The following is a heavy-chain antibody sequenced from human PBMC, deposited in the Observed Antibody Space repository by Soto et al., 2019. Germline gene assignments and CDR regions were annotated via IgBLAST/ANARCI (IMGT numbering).Heavy chain of an antibody. CDR1: GGSISGGDYY. J-gene: IGHJ5*02. CDR3: ARAVLSGFFWFAP. V-gene: IGHV4-30-4*01. CDR2: ISSTGTT. D-gene: IGHD3-3*01. Sequence: SETLSLTCTVSGGSISGGDYYWSWVRQPPGKGLEWIGSISSTGTTYHNPSLESRIIMSADASKDKFSLKLTSVTAADTAVYYCARAVLSGFFWFAPWGQGTLVTVSS.